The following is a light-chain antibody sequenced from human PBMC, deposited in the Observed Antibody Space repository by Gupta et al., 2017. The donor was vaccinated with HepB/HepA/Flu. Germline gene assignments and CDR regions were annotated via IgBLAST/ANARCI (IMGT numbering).Light chain of an antibody. Sequence: DILLTQSPATPSLPPGERATLSCRASQSVSNNYLAWYQQKPGQAPRLLIFGASSRLTGIPDRFSGSGSGADFTLTISRLEPEDSAVYYCQHYGNSVSLTFGGGTKVEI. CDR3: QHYGNSVSLT. CDR1: QSVSNNY. CDR2: GAS. J-gene: IGKJ4*01. V-gene: IGKV3-20*01.